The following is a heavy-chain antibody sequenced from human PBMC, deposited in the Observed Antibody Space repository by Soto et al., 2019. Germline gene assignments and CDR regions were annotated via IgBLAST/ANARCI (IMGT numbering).Heavy chain of an antibody. Sequence: PSETLSLTCAVYGGSFSGYYWSWIRQPPGKGLEWIGVINHSGSTYHNLSLKGRVTMSVDASRNQFSLKLTSMTAADTAVYYCARLGGYVSVGYYYLWDSWGQGTLVTVSS. CDR1: GGSFSGYY. J-gene: IGHJ4*02. V-gene: IGHV4-34*01. CDR3: ARLGGYVSVGYYYLWDS. CDR2: INHSGST. D-gene: IGHD3-22*01.